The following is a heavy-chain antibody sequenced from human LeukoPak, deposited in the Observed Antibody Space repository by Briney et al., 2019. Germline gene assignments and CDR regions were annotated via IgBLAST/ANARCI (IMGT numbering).Heavy chain of an antibody. CDR1: GGSISNSNYY. CDR3: ARDGGLPSGYFDY. D-gene: IGHD3-10*01. Sequence: PSETLSLTCTVSGGSISNSNYYWGWIRQPPGKGLEWIGSIFHSGSTYYNPSLSSRVTISVDTSKNQFSLKLRSVTAADTAVYYCARDGGLPSGYFDYWGQGTLVTVSS. V-gene: IGHV4-39*07. J-gene: IGHJ4*02. CDR2: IFHSGST.